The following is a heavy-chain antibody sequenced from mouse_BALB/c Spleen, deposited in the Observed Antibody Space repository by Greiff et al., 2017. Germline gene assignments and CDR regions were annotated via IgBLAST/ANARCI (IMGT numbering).Heavy chain of an antibody. Sequence: LVKTGASVKISCKASGYSFTGYYMHWVKQSHGKSLEWIGYISCYNGATSYNQKFKGKATFTVDTSSSTAYMQFNSLTSEDSAVYYCARNYGGVDYAMDYWGQGTSVTVSS. CDR1: GYSFTGYY. CDR3: ARNYGGVDYAMDY. D-gene: IGHD1-1*01. J-gene: IGHJ4*01. V-gene: IGHV1S34*01. CDR2: ISCYNGAT.